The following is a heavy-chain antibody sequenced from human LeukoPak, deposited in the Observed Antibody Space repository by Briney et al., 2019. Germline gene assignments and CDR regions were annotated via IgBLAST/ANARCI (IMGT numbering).Heavy chain of an antibody. CDR2: FSWYGGST. D-gene: IGHD6-13*01. Sequence: GGFLTLSCAPSGLTFDVHAMLWVRLTPGRGLEWVSLFSWYGGSTYYGDSVKGRFTIYRDNSKNSLYLQMNSLRTEDTAFYYCAKDSGSPHYYYMDVWGKGTTVTVSS. CDR3: AKDSGSPHYYYMDV. CDR1: GLTFDVHA. V-gene: IGHV3-43*01. J-gene: IGHJ6*03.